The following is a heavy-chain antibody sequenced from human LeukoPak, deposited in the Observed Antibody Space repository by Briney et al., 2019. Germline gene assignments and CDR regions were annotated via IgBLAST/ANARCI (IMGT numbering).Heavy chain of an antibody. CDR2: ISAYNGNT. Sequence: ASVKISCKASGYTFTSYGISWVRQAPGQGLEWMRWISAYNGNTNYVQKLQGRVTMTTDTSTSTAYMELRSLRSDDTAVYYCARVKQWQPRSTWFDPWGQGTLVTVSS. CDR1: GYTFTSYG. CDR3: ARVKQWQPRSTWFDP. J-gene: IGHJ5*02. V-gene: IGHV1-18*04. D-gene: IGHD6-19*01.